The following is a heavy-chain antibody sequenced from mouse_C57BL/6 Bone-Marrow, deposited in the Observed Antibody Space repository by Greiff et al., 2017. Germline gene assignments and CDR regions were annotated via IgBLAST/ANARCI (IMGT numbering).Heavy chain of an antibody. Sequence: EVQLQESGGGLVQPGGSMKLSCVASGFTFSNYWMNWVRQSPEKGLEWVAQIRLKSDNYATHYAESVKGRFTISRDDSKSSVDLQMNNLRAEDTGIYYCTALGSKAWFAYWGQGTLVTVSA. CDR1: GFTFSNYW. D-gene: IGHD1-3*01. V-gene: IGHV6-3*01. J-gene: IGHJ3*01. CDR3: TALGSKAWFAY. CDR2: IRLKSDNYAT.